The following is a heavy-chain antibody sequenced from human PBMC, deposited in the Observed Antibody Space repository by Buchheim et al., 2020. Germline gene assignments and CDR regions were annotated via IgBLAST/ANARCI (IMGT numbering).Heavy chain of an antibody. V-gene: IGHV4-31*03. Sequence: QVQLQESGPGLVKPSQTLSLTCTVSGGSISSGGYYWNWIRLVPGKGLQWIGHTYNSGTTYYNPSLQGRVTISVDTSENQFSLKLSSVTAADTAVYYCASSSRGTTVGSHDYWGQGTL. D-gene: IGHD4-11*01. CDR1: GGSISSGGYY. CDR2: TYNSGTT. J-gene: IGHJ4*02. CDR3: ASSSRGTTVGSHDY.